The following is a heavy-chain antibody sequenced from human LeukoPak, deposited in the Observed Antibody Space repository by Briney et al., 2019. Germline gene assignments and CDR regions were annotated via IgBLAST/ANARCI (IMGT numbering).Heavy chain of an antibody. Sequence: PGGSLRLSCAASGFIFTDYGMHWVRQAPGKGLDWVAFIRYDEKNYYADSVKGRFTISRDNSKNTLYLQMNSLRAEDTAVYYCAKDWDYGSGQNYMDVWGKGTTVTVSS. J-gene: IGHJ6*03. CDR3: AKDWDYGSGQNYMDV. V-gene: IGHV3-30*02. CDR2: IRYDEKN. D-gene: IGHD3-10*01. CDR1: GFIFTDYG.